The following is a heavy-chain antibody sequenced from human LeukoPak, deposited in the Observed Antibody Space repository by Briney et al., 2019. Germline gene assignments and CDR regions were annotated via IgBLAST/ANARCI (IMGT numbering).Heavy chain of an antibody. Sequence: PGGSLRLSCAASGFTVSSRYMSWVRQAPGKGLEWVSVIHGDGSTYYADSVKGRFTISRDHSKNTLYLQMNSLRAEDTAVYYCARGESSDCTCIDYWGQGTLVSVSS. CDR2: IHGDGST. CDR3: ARGESSDCTCIDY. J-gene: IGHJ4*02. CDR1: GFTVSSRY. V-gene: IGHV3-53*01. D-gene: IGHD2-21*02.